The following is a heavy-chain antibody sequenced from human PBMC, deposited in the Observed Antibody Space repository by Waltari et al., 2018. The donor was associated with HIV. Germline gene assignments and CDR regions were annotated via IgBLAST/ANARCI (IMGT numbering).Heavy chain of an antibody. D-gene: IGHD2-21*01. Sequence: LVESGGGMVQPGGSLRLSCSASGFTFSSCWMNWVRQTPGKGLEWVANMNQDGTEKYYVDSLKGRFSISRDNAKNSLYLQMNSLRAEDTGVYYCVRGALWSRDWYFDLWGRGTLVTVSS. V-gene: IGHV3-7*01. CDR1: GFTFSSCW. CDR2: MNQDGTEK. CDR3: VRGALWSRDWYFDL. J-gene: IGHJ2*01.